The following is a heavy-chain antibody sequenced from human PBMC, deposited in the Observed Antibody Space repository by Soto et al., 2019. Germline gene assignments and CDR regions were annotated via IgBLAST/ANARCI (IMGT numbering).Heavy chain of an antibody. CDR1: GYTFTSYY. V-gene: IGHV1-46*03. D-gene: IGHD6-13*01. J-gene: IGHJ6*03. CDR3: ASERVAAADPYYYYYYMDV. CDR2: INPSGGST. Sequence: ASVKVSCKASGYTFTSYYMHWVRQAPGQGLEWIGIINPSGGSTSYAQKFQGRVTMTRDTSTSTVYMELSSLRSEDTAVYYCASERVAAADPYYYYYYMDVWGKGTTVTVSS.